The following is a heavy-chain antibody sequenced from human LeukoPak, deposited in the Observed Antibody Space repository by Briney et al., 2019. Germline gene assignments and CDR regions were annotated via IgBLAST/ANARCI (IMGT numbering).Heavy chain of an antibody. CDR3: ARVRRSRLAELDY. J-gene: IGHJ4*02. D-gene: IGHD3-16*01. V-gene: IGHV4-34*01. CDR1: GGSFSGYY. CDR2: IYHSGNT. Sequence: SETLSLTCAVYGGSFSGYYWSWIRQPPGKGLEWIGTIYHSGNTYYNPSLKSRVTISIDTSKNHFSLKLRSVTATDTAVYYCARVRRSRLAELDYWGQGTLVTVSS.